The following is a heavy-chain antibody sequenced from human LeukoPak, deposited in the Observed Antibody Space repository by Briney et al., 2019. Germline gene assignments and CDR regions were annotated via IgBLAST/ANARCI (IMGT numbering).Heavy chain of an antibody. CDR3: AKGAFHYDFWSGYFDNWFDP. J-gene: IGHJ5*02. V-gene: IGHV3-9*03. D-gene: IGHD3-3*01. CDR2: ISWNSGSI. Sequence: PGGSLRLSXAASGFTFNDYAMHWVRQAPGKGLEWLSGISWNSGSICYADSVKGRFTISRDNAKNSLYLQMNSLRAEDMALYYCAKGAFHYDFWSGYFDNWFDPWGQGTLVTVSS. CDR1: GFTFNDYA.